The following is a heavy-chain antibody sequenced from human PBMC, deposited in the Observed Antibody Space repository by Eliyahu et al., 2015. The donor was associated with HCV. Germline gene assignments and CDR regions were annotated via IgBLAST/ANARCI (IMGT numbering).Heavy chain of an antibody. D-gene: IGHD3-10*01. J-gene: IGHJ6*03. CDR3: ARDPAVGVYYYYYMDV. Sequence: QVQLVESGGGVVQPGRSLRLSCAAXGFTFSSYAMHWVRQAPGKGLEWVAVISFDGSNEHHADSVKGRFTISRDNSKNTVYLQMNSLRVEDTAVYYCARDPAVGVYYYYYMDVWGKGTTVTVSS. CDR2: ISFDGSNE. V-gene: IGHV3-30*04. CDR1: GFTFSSYA.